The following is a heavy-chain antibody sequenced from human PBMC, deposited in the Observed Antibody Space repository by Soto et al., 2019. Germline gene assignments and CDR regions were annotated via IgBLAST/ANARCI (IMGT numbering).Heavy chain of an antibody. J-gene: IGHJ4*02. D-gene: IGHD1-26*01. V-gene: IGHV4-30-2*05. CDR3: AREGGIVGATAADY. CDR1: GGSISSGGYS. Sequence: SETLSLTCAVSGGSISSGGYSWSWIRQPPGKGLEWIGYIYHSGSTYYNPSLKSRVTISVDTSKNQFSLKLSSVTAADTAVYYCAREGGIVGATAADYWGQGTLVTVSS. CDR2: IYHSGST.